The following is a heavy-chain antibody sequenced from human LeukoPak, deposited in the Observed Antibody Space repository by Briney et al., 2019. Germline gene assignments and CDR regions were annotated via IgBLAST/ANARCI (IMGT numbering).Heavy chain of an antibody. D-gene: IGHD3-9*01. J-gene: IGHJ4*02. V-gene: IGHV4-39*07. Sequence: KPSETLSLTCTVSGGSISSSSYYWGWIRQPPGKGLEWIGSIYYSGSTYYNPSLKSRVAISVDTSKNQFSLKLSSVTAADTAVYYCARGGFGILTGYPDYWGQGTLVTVSS. CDR3: ARGGFGILTGYPDY. CDR2: IYYSGST. CDR1: GGSISSSSYY.